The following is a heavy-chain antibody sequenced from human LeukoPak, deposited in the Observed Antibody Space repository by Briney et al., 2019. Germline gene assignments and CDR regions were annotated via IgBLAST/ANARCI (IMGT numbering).Heavy chain of an antibody. CDR3: ARGGRKQLRYYYYMDV. D-gene: IGHD6-6*01. CDR2: IYYSGST. J-gene: IGHJ6*03. Sequence: PSQTLSLTCTVSGGSISSGGYYWSWIRQHPGKGLEWIGYIYYSGSTYYNPSLKSRVTISVDTSKNQFSLKLSSVTAADTAVYYCARGGRKQLRYYYYMDVWGKGTTVTVSS. V-gene: IGHV4-31*03. CDR1: GGSISSGGYY.